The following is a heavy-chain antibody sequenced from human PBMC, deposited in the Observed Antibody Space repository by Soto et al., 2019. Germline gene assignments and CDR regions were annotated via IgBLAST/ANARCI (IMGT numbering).Heavy chain of an antibody. Sequence: GGSLRLSCAASGFTFSSYIMNWVRQAPVKGLEWVSSISSSSSYIYYADSVKGRFTISRDNAKNSLYLQMNSLRAEDTAVYYCARGRDYYDSSSDVFDICGQGTMVIVSS. V-gene: IGHV3-21*01. D-gene: IGHD3-22*01. J-gene: IGHJ3*02. CDR3: ARGRDYYDSSSDVFDI. CDR2: ISSSSSYI. CDR1: GFTFSSYI.